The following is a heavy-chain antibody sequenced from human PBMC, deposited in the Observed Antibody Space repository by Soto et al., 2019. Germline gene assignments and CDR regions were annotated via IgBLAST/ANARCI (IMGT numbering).Heavy chain of an antibody. J-gene: IGHJ4*02. CDR2: IYHRGNT. CDR1: GVTVSSDAYY. CDR3: ARYRFSGNRWSKFDY. Sequence: SETLSLTCTVSGVTVSSDAYYWSWIRQPPGKGLEWIGNIYHRGNTHYRPSLQSRLFHGLDTSKNQFSLSLSSVTAADTAVYFCARYRFSGNRWSKFDYWGQGTLVTVSS. V-gene: IGHV4-31*03. D-gene: IGHD3-16*02.